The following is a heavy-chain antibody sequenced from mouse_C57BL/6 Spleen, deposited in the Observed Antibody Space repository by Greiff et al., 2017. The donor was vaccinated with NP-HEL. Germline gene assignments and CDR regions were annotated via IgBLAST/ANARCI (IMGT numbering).Heavy chain of an antibody. V-gene: IGHV1-15*01. Sequence: VQLQQSGAELVRPGASVTLSCKASGYTFTDYEMHWVKQTPVHGLEWIGAIDPETGGTAYNQKFKGKAILTADKSSSTAYMELRSLTSEDSAVYYCTRRYYGNDVGFAYWGQGTLVTVSA. CDR3: TRRYYGNDVGFAY. J-gene: IGHJ3*01. D-gene: IGHD2-2*01. CDR1: GYTFTDYE. CDR2: IDPETGGT.